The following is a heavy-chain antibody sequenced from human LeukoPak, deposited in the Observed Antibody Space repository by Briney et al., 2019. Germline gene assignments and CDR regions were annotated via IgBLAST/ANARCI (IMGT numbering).Heavy chain of an antibody. D-gene: IGHD6-13*01. Sequence: GGSLRLSCAASGFTFSSYGMHWVRQAPGKGLEWVAVISYDGSSKYYADSVKGRFTISRDNSKNTLYLQMNSLRAEDTAVYYCAKDSSSWYDWFDPWGQGTLVTVSS. V-gene: IGHV3-30*18. CDR3: AKDSSSWYDWFDP. CDR1: GFTFSSYG. CDR2: ISYDGSSK. J-gene: IGHJ5*02.